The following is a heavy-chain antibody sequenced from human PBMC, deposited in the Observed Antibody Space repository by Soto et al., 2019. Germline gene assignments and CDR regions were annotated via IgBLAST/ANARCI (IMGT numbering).Heavy chain of an antibody. J-gene: IGHJ6*02. CDR3: ARDNGFYYYDSSGPYGMDV. V-gene: IGHV1-69*01. Sequence: QVQLVQSGAEVKKPGSSVKVSCKASGGTFSSYAISWVRQAPGQGLEWMGGIIPIFGTANYAQKFQGRVTITADESTSTAYMELSSLRSEDTAVYYCARDNGFYYYDSSGPYGMDVWGQGTTVTVSS. CDR1: GGTFSSYA. CDR2: IIPIFGTA. D-gene: IGHD3-22*01.